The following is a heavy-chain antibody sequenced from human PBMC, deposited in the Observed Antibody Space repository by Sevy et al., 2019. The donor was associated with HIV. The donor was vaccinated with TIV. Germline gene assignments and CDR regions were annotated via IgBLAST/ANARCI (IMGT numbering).Heavy chain of an antibody. CDR3: ARRNDFDI. Sequence: SETLSLTYTVSGGSINNDHWNWIRQPPGKGLEWIGYVYYTGGTNYNPSRKNRVTISVDRTKNQFSLKLTSVTAADTAVYYCARRNDFDIWGQGTMVTVSS. CDR2: VYYTGGT. CDR1: GGSINNDH. J-gene: IGHJ3*02. V-gene: IGHV4-59*08.